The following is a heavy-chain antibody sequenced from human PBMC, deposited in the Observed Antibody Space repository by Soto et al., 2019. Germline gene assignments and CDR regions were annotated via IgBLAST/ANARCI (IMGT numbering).Heavy chain of an antibody. D-gene: IGHD2-15*01. CDR2: ISGRGTT. CDR3: ARQVHPGYSSD. Sequence: GGSLRLSCAASGFTFGTYAMSWVRQAPGKGLEWVSGISGRGTTFYADSVKGRFTISRDNAKNTLFVQMNSLRPEDTAVYFCARQVHPGYSSDWGPGTQVTVSS. V-gene: IGHV3-23*01. J-gene: IGHJ4*02. CDR1: GFTFGTYA.